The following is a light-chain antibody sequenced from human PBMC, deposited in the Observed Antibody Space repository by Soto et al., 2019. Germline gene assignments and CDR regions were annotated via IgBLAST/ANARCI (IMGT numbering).Light chain of an antibody. J-gene: IGLJ1*01. V-gene: IGLV2-14*01. CDR1: NSDVGGYVY. Sequence: QSVLTQPASVSGSPGQSITISCTGTNSDVGGYVYVSWFQQHPGNAPKLRIYEVNNRPSGVSYRFSGSKSGNTASLTISGLQAEDEADYYCSSYTSSNTYVFGTGTQPTVL. CDR2: EVN. CDR3: SSYTSSNTYV.